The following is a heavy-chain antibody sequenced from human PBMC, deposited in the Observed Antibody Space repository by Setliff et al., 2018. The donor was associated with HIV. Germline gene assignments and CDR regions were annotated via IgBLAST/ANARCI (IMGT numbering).Heavy chain of an antibody. D-gene: IGHD3-3*01. J-gene: IGHJ4*02. CDR2: INQDGSEK. CDR3: AKGPGFLTDF. Sequence: PGGSLRLSCSASGFTFSSYWMTWFRQPPGKGLEWVANINQDGSEKHYVDSVKGRFTVSRDNAKNSVHLQMNSLRDEDTAVYYCAKGPGFLTDFWGQGTLVTVSS. V-gene: IGHV3-7*03. CDR1: GFTFSSYW.